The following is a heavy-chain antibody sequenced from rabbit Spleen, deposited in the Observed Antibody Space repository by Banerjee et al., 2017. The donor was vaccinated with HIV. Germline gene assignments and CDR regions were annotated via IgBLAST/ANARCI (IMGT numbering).Heavy chain of an antibody. CDR3: VREVYHILGL. V-gene: IGHV1S7*01. J-gene: IGHJ4*01. CDR2: FDPVFGST. CDR1: GFDFSSYY. Sequence: QLVESGGGLVQPGESLKLSCKASGFDFSSYYMSWVRQAPGKGLEWIGYFDPVFGSTYYASWMNAQFTISSHNAQNALYLQLNSLTAADTATYFCVREVYHILGLWGPGTLVTVS. D-gene: IGHD1-1*01.